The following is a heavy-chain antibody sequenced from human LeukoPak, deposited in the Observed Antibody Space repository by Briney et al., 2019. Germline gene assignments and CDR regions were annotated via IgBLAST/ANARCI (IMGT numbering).Heavy chain of an antibody. CDR3: ARAAYDSNGYPANHDY. CDR1: GFTVSSNY. V-gene: IGHV3-53*01. J-gene: IGHJ4*02. CDR2: IYSDGST. D-gene: IGHD3-22*01. Sequence: GGSLRLSCAASGFTVSSNYMSWVRQAPGKGLEWVSVIYSDGSTYYADSVKGRFTISRDNSKNTLYLQMNNLRAEATAVYYCARAAYDSNGYPANHDYWGQGTLVTVSS.